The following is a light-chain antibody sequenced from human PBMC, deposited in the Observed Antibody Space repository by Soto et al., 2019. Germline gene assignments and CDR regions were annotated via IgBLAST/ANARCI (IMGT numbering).Light chain of an antibody. J-gene: IGKJ1*01. CDR2: GAS. CDR3: RQYNNWWT. V-gene: IGKV3-15*01. Sequence: EIVMTQSPATLSVSPGERATLSCRASQSVSNNLAWYQKKPGQAPRHLIYGASTKATGIPARFSGSGSGTEFTLTISSMQSEDFAFYYCRQYNNWWTFGQGTRVDIK. CDR1: QSVSNN.